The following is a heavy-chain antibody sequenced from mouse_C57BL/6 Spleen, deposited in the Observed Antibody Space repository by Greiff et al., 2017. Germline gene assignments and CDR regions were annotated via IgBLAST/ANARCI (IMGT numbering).Heavy chain of an antibody. CDR1: GFSLTSYG. CDR3: AKGGDYGGSAMDY. CDR2: IWSGGST. Sequence: QVQLKESGPGLVQPSQSLSITCTVSGFSLTSYGVHWVRQPPGKGLEWLGVIWSGGSTDYNAAFISRLSISKDNSKSQVFFKMNSLQADDTAIYYCAKGGDYGGSAMDYWGQGTSVTVSS. J-gene: IGHJ4*01. D-gene: IGHD2-4*01. V-gene: IGHV2-4*01.